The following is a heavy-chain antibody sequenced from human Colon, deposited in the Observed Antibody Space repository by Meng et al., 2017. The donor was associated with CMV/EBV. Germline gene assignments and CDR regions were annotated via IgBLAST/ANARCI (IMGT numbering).Heavy chain of an antibody. Sequence: SVKVSCKASGYTFTNYDIHWVRQAPGHGLEWMGWMNPIRGKTGYAQKFQGRVTLFRNTSISTAYMDLNSLRSEDTAVYYCARGSLSGLTIFYGLDVWGQGTTVTVSS. J-gene: IGHJ6*02. CDR1: GYTFTNYD. CDR2: MNPIRGKT. CDR3: ARGSLSGLTIFYGLDV. V-gene: IGHV1-8*03. D-gene: IGHD3-3*01.